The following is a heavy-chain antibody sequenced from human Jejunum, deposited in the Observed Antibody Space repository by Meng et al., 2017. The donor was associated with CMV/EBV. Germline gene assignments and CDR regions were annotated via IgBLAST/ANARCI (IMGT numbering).Heavy chain of an antibody. V-gene: IGHV3-23*01. CDR1: ISFKNYV. J-gene: IGHJ4*02. CDR3: AKDRDSGYSSGWSHFDY. D-gene: IGHD6-25*01. CDR2: ISGSGGST. Sequence: ISFKNYVMAWVRQDPVKGLVCVSRISGSGGSTYYADSVKGRFTISRDNSKNTLYLQMNSLRAGDTAVYYCAKDRDSGYSSGWSHFDYWGQGILVTVSS.